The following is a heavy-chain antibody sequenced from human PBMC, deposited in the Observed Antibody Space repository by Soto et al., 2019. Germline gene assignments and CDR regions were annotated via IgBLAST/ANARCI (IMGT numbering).Heavy chain of an antibody. CDR2: IRSKANSYAT. V-gene: IGHV3-73*02. D-gene: IGHD6-6*01. J-gene: IGHJ4*02. CDR1: GFTFIGSA. CDR3: TSKYSSSSYYFDY. Sequence: EVQLVESGGGLVQPGGSLKLSCAASGFTFIGSAMHWVRQASGKGLEWVGRIRSKANSYATAYDASVKGRVTISRDDSKNTAYRQMNSLKTEDTAVYDCTSKYSSSSYYFDYWGQGTLVTVSS.